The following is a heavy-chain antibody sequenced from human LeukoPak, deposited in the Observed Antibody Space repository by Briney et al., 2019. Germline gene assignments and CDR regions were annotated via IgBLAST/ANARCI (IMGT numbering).Heavy chain of an antibody. CDR1: GYSFTNYW. J-gene: IGHJ4*02. V-gene: IGHV5-51*01. CDR2: IYPGGSDT. D-gene: IGHD6-13*01. Sequence: GESLKISCKGSGYSFTNYWIGWVRQMPGKGLEWMGIIYPGGSDTRYRPSFQGQVTISADKSISTAYLQWSSLKASDTAMYCCARRGTAAGYYFDYWGQGTLVTVSS. CDR3: ARRGTAAGYYFDY.